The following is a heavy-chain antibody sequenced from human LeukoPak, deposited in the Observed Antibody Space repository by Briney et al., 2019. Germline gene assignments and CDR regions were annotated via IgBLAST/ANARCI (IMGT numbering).Heavy chain of an antibody. V-gene: IGHV3-30*18. D-gene: IGHD5-18*01. CDR1: GFTFSSYG. Sequence: GGSLRLSCAASGFTFSSYGMHWVRQAPGKGLEWVAVISYDGSNKYYADSVKGRFTISRDNSKNTLYLQMNSLRAEDTAVYYCAKDQGMQLWSLGYWGQGTLVTVSS. J-gene: IGHJ4*02. CDR3: AKDQGMQLWSLGY. CDR2: ISYDGSNK.